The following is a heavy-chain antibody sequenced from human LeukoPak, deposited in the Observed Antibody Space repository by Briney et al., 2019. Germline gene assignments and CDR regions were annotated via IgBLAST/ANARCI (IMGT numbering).Heavy chain of an antibody. CDR3: ARAHSSSWRNWFDP. V-gene: IGHV4-39*07. D-gene: IGHD6-13*01. CDR1: GGSISTSNYY. J-gene: IGHJ5*02. CDR2: INHSGST. Sequence: SETLSLTCTVSGGSISTSNYYWSWIRQPPGKGLEWIGEINHSGSTNYNPSLKSRVTISVDTSKNQFSLKLSSVTAADTAVYYCARAHSSSWRNWFDPWGQGTLVTVSS.